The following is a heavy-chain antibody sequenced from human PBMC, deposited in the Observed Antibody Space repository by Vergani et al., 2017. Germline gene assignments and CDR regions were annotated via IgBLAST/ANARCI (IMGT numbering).Heavy chain of an antibody. CDR1: GGSISSYY. CDR3: ARGDYYYYYYMDV. D-gene: IGHD2-21*02. CDR2: IYYSGST. J-gene: IGHJ6*03. V-gene: IGHV4-59*01. Sequence: QVQLQESGPGLVKPSETLSLTCTVSGGSISSYYWGWIRQPPGKGLEWIGNIYYSGSTNYNRSLKSRVTMSVDTSKSQISLNLSAVTAADTAVYYCARGDYYYYYYMDVWGKGTTVAVSS.